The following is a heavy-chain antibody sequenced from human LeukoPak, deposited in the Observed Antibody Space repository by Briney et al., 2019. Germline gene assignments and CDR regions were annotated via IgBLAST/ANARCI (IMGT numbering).Heavy chain of an antibody. CDR1: GFTFRSYA. D-gene: IGHD3-16*01. V-gene: IGHV3-23*01. CDR2: ISGSGGST. J-gene: IGHJ4*02. Sequence: GGSLRLSCAASGFTFRSYAMSWVRQAPGKGLDWVSAISGSGGSTYYADSVKGRFTISRDNSKNTLYLQMNSLGAEDTAVYYCARAGAYHFDNWGQGTLVTVSS. CDR3: ARAGAYHFDN.